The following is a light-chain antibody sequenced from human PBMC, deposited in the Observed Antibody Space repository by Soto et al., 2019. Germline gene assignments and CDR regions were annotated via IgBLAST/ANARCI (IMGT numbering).Light chain of an antibody. CDR2: DNF. J-gene: IGLJ1*01. Sequence: QSVLTQPRSVSGGPGQRVTISCTGSSSNIGAGYDVHWYQQLPGTAPKLLIYDNFNRPSGVPDRFSGSKSGTSASLAITGLQAEDEADYYCQSYDSSLSGYVFGTGTKVTVL. CDR1: SSNIGAGYD. CDR3: QSYDSSLSGYV. V-gene: IGLV1-40*01.